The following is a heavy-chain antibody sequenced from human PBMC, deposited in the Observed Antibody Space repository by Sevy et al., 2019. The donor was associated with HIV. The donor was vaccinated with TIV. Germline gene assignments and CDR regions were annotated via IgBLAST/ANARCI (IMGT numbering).Heavy chain of an antibody. CDR3: AKGSHNTGWFPDY. D-gene: IGHD6-19*01. CDR2: ISGTGSIT. Sequence: GGSLRLSCAASGFTFSSYAMSWVRQAPGKGLEWVSRISGTGSITYYADSVRGRFTISRDNSNNILYLQMNSLRAEDTAVYFCAKGSHNTGWFPDYWGQGTLVTVSS. J-gene: IGHJ4*02. CDR1: GFTFSSYA. V-gene: IGHV3-23*01.